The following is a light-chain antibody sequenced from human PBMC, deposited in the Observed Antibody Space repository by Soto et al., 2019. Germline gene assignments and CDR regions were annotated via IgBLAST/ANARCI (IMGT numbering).Light chain of an antibody. CDR2: AAS. CDR1: QSISIY. CDR3: QQSFSTPQT. V-gene: IGKV1-39*01. Sequence: DIQMTQSPSSLSASVGDRVTITCRASQSISIYLNWYQQKPGKAPKVLIYAASSLQSGVPSRFSGGGSGTDFSLTISTLQPEDFATYYCQQSFSTPQTFGQGTKVDI. J-gene: IGKJ1*01.